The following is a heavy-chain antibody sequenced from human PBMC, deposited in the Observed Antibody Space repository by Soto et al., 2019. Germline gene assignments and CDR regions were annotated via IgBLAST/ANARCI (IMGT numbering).Heavy chain of an antibody. J-gene: IGHJ6*02. D-gene: IGHD3-16*01. CDR1: GYTFTSED. V-gene: IGHV1-8*01. CDR2: MNPNSANT. Sequence: QVQLGQSVAEVKKPGASVKVSCKASGYTFTSEDINWVRQATGQGLEWMGWMNPNSANTGYAQKFQGRVTMTRNTYISTASMELSSLRYEATAVYYCAREGVRGMDVWGQGTPVTVSS. CDR3: AREGVRGMDV.